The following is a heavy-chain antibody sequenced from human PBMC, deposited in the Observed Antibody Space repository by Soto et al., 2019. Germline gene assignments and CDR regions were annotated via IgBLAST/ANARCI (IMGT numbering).Heavy chain of an antibody. D-gene: IGHD1-26*01. CDR1: GFTFSSYG. CDR3: ARSPYSVSYLAYFDY. Sequence: QVQLVESGGGVVQPGRSLRLSCAASGFTFSSYGMHWVRQAPGKGLEWVAVISYDGSNKYYADSVKGRFTISRDNSKNTLYLQMNSLSAEDTAVYYCARSPYSVSYLAYFDYWGQGTLVTVSS. J-gene: IGHJ4*02. CDR2: ISYDGSNK. V-gene: IGHV3-30*03.